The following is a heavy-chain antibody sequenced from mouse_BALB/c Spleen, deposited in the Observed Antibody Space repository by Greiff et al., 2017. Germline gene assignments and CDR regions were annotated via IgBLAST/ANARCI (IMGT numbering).Heavy chain of an antibody. CDR1: GFSLSRYS. Sequence: VKLMESGPGLVAPSQSLSITCTVSGFSLSRYSVHWVRQPPGKGLEWLGMIWGGGSTDYNSALKSRLSISKDNSKSQVFLKMNSLQTDDTAMYYCARNQIYYGNYDAMDYWGQGTSVTVSS. CDR3: ARNQIYYGNYDAMDY. V-gene: IGHV2-6-4*01. J-gene: IGHJ4*01. CDR2: IWGGGST. D-gene: IGHD2-1*01.